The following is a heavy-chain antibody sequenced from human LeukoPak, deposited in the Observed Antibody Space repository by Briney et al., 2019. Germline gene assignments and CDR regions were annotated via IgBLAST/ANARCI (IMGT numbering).Heavy chain of an antibody. CDR3: AREGGAAPYFDY. CDR2: IYYSGST. J-gene: IGHJ4*02. Sequence: SETLSLTCTVSGGSISSYYWSWIRRPPGKGLEWIGYIYYSGSTNYNPSLKSRVTISVDTSKNQFSLKLSSVTAADTAVYYCAREGGAAPYFDYWGQGTLVTVSS. V-gene: IGHV4-59*01. CDR1: GGSISSYY. D-gene: IGHD3-16*01.